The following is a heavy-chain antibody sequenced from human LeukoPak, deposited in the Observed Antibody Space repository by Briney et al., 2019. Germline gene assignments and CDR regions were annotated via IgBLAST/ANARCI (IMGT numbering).Heavy chain of an antibody. Sequence: GGSLRLSCAASGFTFSSYAMHWVRQAPGKGLEWVAVISYDGSNKYYADSVKGRFTISRDNSKNTLYLQMNSLRAEDTAVYYCARGFRGNPFDYWGQGTLVTVSS. V-gene: IGHV3-30-3*01. J-gene: IGHJ4*02. CDR3: ARGFRGNPFDY. CDR2: ISYDGSNK. CDR1: GFTFSSYA.